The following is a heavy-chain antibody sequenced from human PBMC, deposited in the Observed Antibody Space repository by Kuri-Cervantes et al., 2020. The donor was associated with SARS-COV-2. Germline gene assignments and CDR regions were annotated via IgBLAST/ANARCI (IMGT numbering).Heavy chain of an antibody. CDR1: GYSFTSYW. J-gene: IGHJ6*02. CDR3: ARLLLRPTYYYYYVMDV. V-gene: IGHV5-51*01. CDR2: IYPGDSDS. Sequence: KVSCKGSGYSFTSYWIGWVRQMPGKGLELMGIIYPGDSDSRYSPSFQGQVTISSDKSISTAYLQWSSLKASDTAMYYCARLLLRPTYYYYYVMDVWGQGTTVTVSS. D-gene: IGHD2-15*01.